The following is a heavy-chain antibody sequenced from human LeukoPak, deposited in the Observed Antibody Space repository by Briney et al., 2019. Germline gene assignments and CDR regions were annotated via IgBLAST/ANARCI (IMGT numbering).Heavy chain of an antibody. V-gene: IGHV3-23*01. Sequence: GGSLRLSCVASGSTLRNYIMTWVRQAPGEGLEWVSSMSIIDDSIYYAASVKGRFTTSRDNSKSTLSLQMSSLRAEDTGVYYCAREGYTSDYAGAFDIWGQGSVVTVSS. D-gene: IGHD2-2*01. CDR3: AREGYTSDYAGAFDI. J-gene: IGHJ3*02. CDR1: GSTLRNYI. CDR2: MSIIDDSI.